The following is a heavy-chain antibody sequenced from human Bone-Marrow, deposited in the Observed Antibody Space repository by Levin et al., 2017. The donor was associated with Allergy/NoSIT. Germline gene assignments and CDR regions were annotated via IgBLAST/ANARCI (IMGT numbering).Heavy chain of an antibody. D-gene: IGHD3/OR15-3a*01. CDR3: AKVRRGLDAFDI. J-gene: IGHJ3*02. CDR1: GFTFSSSA. Sequence: RESLKISCAASGFTFSSSAMSWVRQAPGKGLEWVSSISAGDASTYYTDSVKGRLTVSRDNSKNTLYLQMNSLRAEDTALYYCAKVRRGLDAFDIWGQGTMVTVSS. V-gene: IGHV3-23*01. CDR2: ISAGDAST.